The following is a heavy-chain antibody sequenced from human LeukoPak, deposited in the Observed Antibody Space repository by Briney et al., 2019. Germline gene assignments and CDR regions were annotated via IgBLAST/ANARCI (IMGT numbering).Heavy chain of an antibody. CDR3: ARGARKYYYGSGSSFDY. CDR2: IYHSGST. D-gene: IGHD3-10*01. Sequence: SETLSLTCAVSGGSISSSNWWSWVRQPPGKGLEWIGEIYHSGSTNYNPSLKSRVTISVDKSKNQFSLKLSSVTAADTAVYYCARGARKYYYGSGSSFDYWGQGTLVTVSS. J-gene: IGHJ4*02. CDR1: GGSISSSNW. V-gene: IGHV4-4*02.